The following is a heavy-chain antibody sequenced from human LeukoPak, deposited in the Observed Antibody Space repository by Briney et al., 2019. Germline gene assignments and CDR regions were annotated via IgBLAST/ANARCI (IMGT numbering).Heavy chain of an antibody. Sequence: PGGSLRLSCAASVFTFSSYGMSWVRQAPGKGLEWVSHISGSATNTYYAASVKGRFTISRDNSKNTLYLQMNSLRAEDTAMYYCAKGTAYYSLGPWGQGTLATVSS. J-gene: IGHJ5*02. CDR1: VFTFSSYG. D-gene: IGHD3/OR15-3a*01. CDR2: ISGSATNT. V-gene: IGHV3-23*01. CDR3: AKGTAYYSLGP.